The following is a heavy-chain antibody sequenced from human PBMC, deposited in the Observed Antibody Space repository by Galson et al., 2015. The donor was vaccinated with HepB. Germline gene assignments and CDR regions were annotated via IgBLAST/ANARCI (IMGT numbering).Heavy chain of an antibody. Sequence: SLRLSCAASGFTVSSNYMSWVRQAPGKGLEWVSVIYSGGSTYYAESVKGRFTIPRDNSKNTRYLQMNSLRAEDTAVYYCARVGYCRSWYVRYFDLWGRGTLVTVSS. CDR3: ARVGYCRSWYVRYFDL. J-gene: IGHJ2*01. CDR1: GFTVSSNY. D-gene: IGHD6-13*01. V-gene: IGHV3-66*01. CDR2: IYSGGST.